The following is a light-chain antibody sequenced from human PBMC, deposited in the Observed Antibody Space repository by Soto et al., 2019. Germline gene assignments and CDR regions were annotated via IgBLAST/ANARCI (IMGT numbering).Light chain of an antibody. CDR2: DAS. V-gene: IGKV3-11*01. CDR1: QSVSSY. CDR3: QQRRNWPPSIT. Sequence: EIVLTQSPATLSLSPGERATLSCRASQSVSSYLAWYQQKPGQAPRLLIYDASNRATGIPARFSGSGSGTDFTLTISSLEPEDFAVYYCQQRRNWPPSITFGQEPRLEIK. J-gene: IGKJ5*01.